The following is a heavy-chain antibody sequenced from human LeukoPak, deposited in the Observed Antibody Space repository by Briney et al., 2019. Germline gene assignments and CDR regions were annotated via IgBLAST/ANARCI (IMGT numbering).Heavy chain of an antibody. V-gene: IGHV3-30-3*01. J-gene: IGHJ4*02. CDR1: GFTFSSYA. Sequence: PGGSLRLSCAASGFTFSSYAMHWVRQAPGKGLEWVAVISYDGSNKYYADSVKGRFTISRDNSKNTLYLQMNSLRAEDTAVYYCARDPSGSYPLPSFDYWGQGTLVTVSS. D-gene: IGHD1-26*01. CDR2: ISYDGSNK. CDR3: ARDPSGSYPLPSFDY.